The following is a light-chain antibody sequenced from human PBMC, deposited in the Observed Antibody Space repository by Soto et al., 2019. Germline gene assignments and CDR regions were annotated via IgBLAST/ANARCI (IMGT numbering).Light chain of an antibody. CDR2: DAS. CDR3: QQYNNYPRT. J-gene: IGKJ1*01. V-gene: IGKV1-5*01. Sequence: DIQMTQSPSTLSASIGDRVTITCRASESIRTWLAWYQHKPGKAPKFLIYDASSLESGVPSRFSGSGSGTEFTLTISNLQPDDFATYFCQQYNNYPRTFGQRTIADIK. CDR1: ESIRTW.